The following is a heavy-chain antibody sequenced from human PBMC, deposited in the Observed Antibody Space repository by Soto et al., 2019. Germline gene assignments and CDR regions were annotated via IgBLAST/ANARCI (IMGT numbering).Heavy chain of an antibody. J-gene: IGHJ6*02. CDR1: GFTFRNHG. CDR2: IWYDGSKQ. CDR3: ATEGFGNGNFRDDYGMDV. Sequence: QVQLVESGGGVVQPGRSLRLSCEGSGFTFRNHGIHWVRQAPGKGLEWVAIIWYDGSKQLYADSVKGRFTISRDNSKNTGYLQMNSLRVEDTALYYCATEGFGNGNFRDDYGMDVWGLGTTVTVSS. D-gene: IGHD1-7*01. V-gene: IGHV3-33*01.